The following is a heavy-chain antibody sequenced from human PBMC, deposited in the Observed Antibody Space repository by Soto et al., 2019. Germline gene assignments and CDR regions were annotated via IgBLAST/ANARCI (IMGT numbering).Heavy chain of an antibody. J-gene: IGHJ6*02. CDR2: IFSNDEK. Sequence: QVTLKESGPVLVKPTETLTLTCTVSGFSLSNARMGVSWIRQPPGKALEWLAHIFSNDEKSYSTSLKSRLTISQDTSKSQVVLTMTNMDPVDTATYYCARCITIFGVVRDGMDVWGQGTTVTVSS. V-gene: IGHV2-26*01. D-gene: IGHD3-3*01. CDR3: ARCITIFGVVRDGMDV. CDR1: GFSLSNARMG.